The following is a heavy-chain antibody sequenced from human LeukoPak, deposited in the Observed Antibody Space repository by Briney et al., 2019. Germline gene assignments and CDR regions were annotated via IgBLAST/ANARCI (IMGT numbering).Heavy chain of an antibody. J-gene: IGHJ6*02. CDR2: ISAYNGNT. D-gene: IGHD3-3*01. V-gene: IGHV1-18*01. CDR1: GYTFTSYG. CDR3: ARDMGGFLEWLVYYYYGMDV. Sequence: ASVTVSFKASGYTFTSYGISWVRQAPGQGLEWMGWISAYNGNTNYAQKLQGRVTMTTDTSTSTAYMELRSLRSDDTAVYYCARDMGGFLEWLVYYYYGMDVWGQGTTVTVSS.